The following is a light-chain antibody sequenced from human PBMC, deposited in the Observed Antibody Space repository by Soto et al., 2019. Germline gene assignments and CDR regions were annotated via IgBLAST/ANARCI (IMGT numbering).Light chain of an antibody. CDR3: SSYAGSNNL. V-gene: IGLV2-8*01. J-gene: IGLJ2*01. CDR2: EVS. Sequence: QSALTQPPSASGSPGQSVTISCTGTSSDVCGYDYVSWYQQHPGKAPKLMIYEVSKRPSGVPDRFSGSKSGNTASLTVSGLQAEDEADYYCSSYAGSNNLFGGGTKRPS. CDR1: SSDVCGYDY.